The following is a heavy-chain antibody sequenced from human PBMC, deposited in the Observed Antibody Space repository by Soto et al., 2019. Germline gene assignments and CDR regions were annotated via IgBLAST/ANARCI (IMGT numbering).Heavy chain of an antibody. D-gene: IGHD3-3*01. CDR2: ISGSGGST. CDR1: GFTFSSYA. J-gene: IGHJ4*02. Sequence: PVGSLRLSCAVSGFTFSSYAMSWVRQAPGKGLEWVSAISGSGGSTYYADSVKGRFSISRDNSKNTLYLQMNSLRAEDTAVYYCAKMKEYDFWSSYSYYFDYWGQGTLVTVSS. CDR3: AKMKEYDFWSSYSYYFDY. V-gene: IGHV3-23*01.